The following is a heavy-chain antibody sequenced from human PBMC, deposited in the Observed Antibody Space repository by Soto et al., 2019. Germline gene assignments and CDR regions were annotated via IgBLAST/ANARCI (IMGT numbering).Heavy chain of an antibody. CDR1: GFTFSDSG. CDR3: ARDKGELRYYHSGMDV. CDR2: ISYSGSTI. D-gene: IGHD1-26*01. V-gene: IGHV3-48*03. J-gene: IGHJ6*02. Sequence: GGSLRLSCAASGFTFSDSGINWVRQAPGKGLEWLSYISYSGSTIYYADSVKGRFTISRDNAKNSLYLQMNSLRAEDTAVYYCARDKGELRYYHSGMDVWGQGTTVTVS.